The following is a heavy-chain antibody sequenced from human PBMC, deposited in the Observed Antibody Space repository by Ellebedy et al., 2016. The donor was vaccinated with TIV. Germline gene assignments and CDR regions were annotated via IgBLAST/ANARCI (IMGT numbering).Heavy chain of an antibody. V-gene: IGHV3-48*04. CDR2: ISGSTITS. CDR1: GFTFTPYS. J-gene: IGHJ3*02. Sequence: GESLKISCTASGFTFTPYSMNWVRQAPGKGLEWISYISGSTITSYYADSVKGRFTISRDNAKNSLFLQMNDLGVEDTSVYYCATDGSYGDYRSPAHAFVIWGQGTMVTVSS. D-gene: IGHD4-17*01. CDR3: ATDGSYGDYRSPAHAFVI.